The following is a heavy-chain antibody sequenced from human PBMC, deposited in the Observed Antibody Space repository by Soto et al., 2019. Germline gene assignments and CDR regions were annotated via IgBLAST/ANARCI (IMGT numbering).Heavy chain of an antibody. CDR2: ISSTTNYI. Sequence: SLRLSCAASEFTFTRYSMNWVRQAPGKGLEWVSSISSTTNYIYYGDSMKGRFTISRDNAKNSLYLEMNSLRAEDTAVYYCARESEDLTSNFDYWGQGTLVTVSS. V-gene: IGHV3-21*06. CDR3: ARESEDLTSNFDY. J-gene: IGHJ4*02. CDR1: EFTFTRYS.